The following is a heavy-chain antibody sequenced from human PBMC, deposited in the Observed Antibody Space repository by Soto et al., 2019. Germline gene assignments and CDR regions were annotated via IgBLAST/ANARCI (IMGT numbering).Heavy chain of an antibody. D-gene: IGHD3-10*01. CDR1: GFTVNSY. V-gene: IGHV3-66*01. Sequence: EVPLVESGGGLVQPGGSLRLSCAASGFTVNSYMSWVRQAPGKGLEWVSIIYNGANTYYADSVKGRFTISRDNSENTLYLQMNSLRAEDTAVYYCVGARGSFDPWGQGTLVTVSS. CDR3: VGARGSFDP. CDR2: IYNGANT. J-gene: IGHJ5*02.